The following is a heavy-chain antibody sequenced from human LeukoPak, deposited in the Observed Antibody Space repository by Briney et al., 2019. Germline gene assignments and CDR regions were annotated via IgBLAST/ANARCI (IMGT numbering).Heavy chain of an antibody. CDR1: GFTFSRYA. CDR2: IRYDGSNK. CDR3: AKDYYAGYYYDSSGSLFGY. Sequence: GSLRLSCAASGFTFSRYAMHWVRQAPGKGLEWVAFIRYDGSNKYYADSVKGRFTISRDNSKNTLYLQMNSLRAEDTAVYYCAKDYYAGYYYDSSGSLFGYWGQGTLVTVSS. J-gene: IGHJ4*02. V-gene: IGHV3-30*02. D-gene: IGHD3-22*01.